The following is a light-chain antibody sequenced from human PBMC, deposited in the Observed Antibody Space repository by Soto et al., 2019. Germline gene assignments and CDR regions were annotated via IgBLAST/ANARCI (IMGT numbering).Light chain of an antibody. CDR2: AAS. J-gene: IGKJ1*01. CDR3: QQSYSTPWT. Sequence: DIQMIQSPSSLSASVGDRVTITCRASPSISSYLNWYQQKPGKAPKLLIYAASSLQSGVPSRFSGSGSGTDFTLTISSLQPEDFATYYCQQSYSTPWTFGQGTKVEIK. V-gene: IGKV1-39*01. CDR1: PSISSY.